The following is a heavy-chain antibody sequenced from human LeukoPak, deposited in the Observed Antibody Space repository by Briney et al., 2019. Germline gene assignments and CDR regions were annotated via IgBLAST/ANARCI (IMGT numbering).Heavy chain of an antibody. CDR3: AKDQRRGYCSSTSCYIDY. J-gene: IGHJ4*02. CDR2: ISGSADST. CDR1: GFTFSSYA. V-gene: IGHV3-23*01. D-gene: IGHD2-2*02. Sequence: GGSLRLSCAASGFTFSSYAMTWVRQAPGKGLEWVSAISGSADSTYYADSVKGRFTISRDNPKNTLYLQMNSLRAEDTAVYYCAKDQRRGYCSSTSCYIDYWGQGTLVTVSS.